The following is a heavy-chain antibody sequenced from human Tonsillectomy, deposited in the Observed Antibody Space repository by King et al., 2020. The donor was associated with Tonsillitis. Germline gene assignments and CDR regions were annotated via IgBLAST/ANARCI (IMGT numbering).Heavy chain of an antibody. CDR3: ARIPLWFGELLSYFDY. J-gene: IGHJ4*02. CDR1: GGSISSSSYY. D-gene: IGHD3-10*01. Sequence: QLQESGPGLAKPSETLSLTCTVSGGSISSSSYYWGWIRQPPGKGLEWIGSIYYSGSTYYNPSLKSRVTISVDTSKNQFSLKLSSVTAADTAVYYCARIPLWFGELLSYFDYWGQGTLVTVSS. CDR2: IYYSGST. V-gene: IGHV4-39*01.